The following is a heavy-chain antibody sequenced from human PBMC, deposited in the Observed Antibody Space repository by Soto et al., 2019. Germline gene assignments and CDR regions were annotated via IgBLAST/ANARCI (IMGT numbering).Heavy chain of an antibody. CDR1: GGSISSGDYY. V-gene: IGHV4-30-4*01. J-gene: IGHJ3*02. CDR3: AKTRGSYPDAFDI. D-gene: IGHD1-26*01. CDR2: IYYSGST. Sequence: PSETLSLTCFVSGGSISSGDYYWSWIRQPPGKGLEWIGYIYYSGSTYYNPSLKSRVTISVDTSNNQFSLKLSSVTAADTAMYYCAKTRGSYPDAFDIWGQGPMATDS.